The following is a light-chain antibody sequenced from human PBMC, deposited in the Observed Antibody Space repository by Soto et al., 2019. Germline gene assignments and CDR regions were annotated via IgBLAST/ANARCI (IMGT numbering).Light chain of an antibody. J-gene: IGKJ1*01. CDR3: QQYYTYPWT. CDR2: GAA. V-gene: IGKV3-15*01. Sequence: EIVLTQSPATLSVSPGERATLSCRASQSVFSSLAWFQQKPGQAPRLLIYGAATRATGIPARFSGSGSGTEFSLTISSLQSEDFATYYCQQYYTYPWTFGQGTNVEIK. CDR1: QSVFSS.